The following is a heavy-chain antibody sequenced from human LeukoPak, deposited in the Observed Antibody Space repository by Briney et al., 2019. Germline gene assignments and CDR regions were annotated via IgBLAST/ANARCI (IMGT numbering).Heavy chain of an antibody. V-gene: IGHV4-34*01. Sequence: SETLSLTCAVYGGSFSAYYWSWFRQPPGKGLEWIGEMNHSGNTIYNPSLKSRVTISVDTSKNQFSLKLSSVTAADTAVYYCARRKYYDFWSGYGPFDYWGQGTLVTVSS. CDR3: ARRKYYDFWSGYGPFDY. CDR1: GGSFSAYY. J-gene: IGHJ4*02. CDR2: MNHSGNT. D-gene: IGHD3-3*01.